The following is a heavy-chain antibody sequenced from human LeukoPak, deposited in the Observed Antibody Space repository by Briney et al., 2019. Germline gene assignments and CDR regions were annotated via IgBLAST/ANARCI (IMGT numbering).Heavy chain of an antibody. V-gene: IGHV1-8*01. J-gene: IGHJ4*02. CDR2: MNPNSGNT. D-gene: IGHD1-26*01. CDR3: ARVVGATDFDY. Sequence: ASVKVSCKASGYSLTTYGINWVRQATGQGLEWMGWMNPNSGNTGYAQKFQGRVTMTRNTSISTAYMELSSLRSEDTAVYFCARVVGATDFDYWGQGTLVTVSS. CDR1: GYSLTTYG.